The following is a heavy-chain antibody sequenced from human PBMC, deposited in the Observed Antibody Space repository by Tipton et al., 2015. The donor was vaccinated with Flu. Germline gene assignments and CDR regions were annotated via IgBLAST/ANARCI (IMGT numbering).Heavy chain of an antibody. CDR2: IHYSGST. D-gene: IGHD6-6*01. Sequence: TLSLTRTISDGSISSYYWSWIRQSPGKGLEWIGYIHYSGSTKYNHSLKSRVTLSVDTSKNQFSLSLTSVTAADTAVYYCARERRIAALPHYFFDYWGQGTLVTVSS. V-gene: IGHV4-59*12. CDR3: ARERRIAALPHYFFDY. J-gene: IGHJ4*02. CDR1: DGSISSYY.